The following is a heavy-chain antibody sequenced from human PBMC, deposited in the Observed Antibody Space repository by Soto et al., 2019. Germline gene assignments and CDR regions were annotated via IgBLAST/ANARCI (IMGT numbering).Heavy chain of an antibody. V-gene: IGHV3-30*18. Sequence: QVQLVESGGGVVQPGRSLRLSCAASGFTFSSFGMHWVRQAPGKGLEWVAVISYDGSNKYYAESVKGRFTISRDDSKNXXYRQLNCLRPEDTAVYHCAKTAGYDYVWGSSGLDPWGQGTLVTVSS. J-gene: IGHJ5*02. CDR1: GFTFSSFG. CDR2: ISYDGSNK. CDR3: AKTAGYDYVWGSSGLDP. D-gene: IGHD3-16*01.